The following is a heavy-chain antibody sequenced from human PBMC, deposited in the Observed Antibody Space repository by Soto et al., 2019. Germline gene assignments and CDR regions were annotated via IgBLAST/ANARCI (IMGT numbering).Heavy chain of an antibody. CDR2: VNPNTGNT. CDR3: ARAYGAGSFDF. CDR1: GYTFRSYD. J-gene: IGHJ5*01. D-gene: IGHD3-10*01. Sequence: QVQLVQSGADVKKPGASVKVSCTGSGYTFRSYDIHWVRQATGQGLEWMGWVNPNTGNTGYAQKFQGRVTMPRDMSKSSDYMEVISLASEDTAIYYCARAYGAGSFDFWGQGTLVSVSS. V-gene: IGHV1-8*01.